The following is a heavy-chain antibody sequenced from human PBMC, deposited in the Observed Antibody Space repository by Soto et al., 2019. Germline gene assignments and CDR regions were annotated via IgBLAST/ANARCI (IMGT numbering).Heavy chain of an antibody. V-gene: IGHV1-46*01. Sequence: ASVKVSCKASGYTFASYYMHWVRQAPGQGLEWMGIINPSGGSTSYAQKFQGRVTMTRDTSTSTVYMELSSLRSEDTAVYYCAIIAVAGKGFDYWGQGTLVTVSS. CDR1: GYTFASYY. CDR3: AIIAVAGKGFDY. J-gene: IGHJ4*02. D-gene: IGHD6-19*01. CDR2: INPSGGST.